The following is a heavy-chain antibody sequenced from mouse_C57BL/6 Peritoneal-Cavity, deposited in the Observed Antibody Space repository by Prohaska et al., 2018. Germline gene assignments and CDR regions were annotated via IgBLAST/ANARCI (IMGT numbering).Heavy chain of an antibody. J-gene: IGHJ2*01. CDR1: GFTFSGFW. CDR3: MRSRWDY. Sequence: EVQLLETGGGLVQPGGSRGLSCEGSGFTFSGFWMSWVRQTPAKAQEWIGYIKSEGSAINYSPSIKERFTIFRDKDKSTLYLQMSNVRTKDTATYFCMRSRWDYWGQGTTLTV. CDR2: IKSEGSAI. V-gene: IGHV11-2*01.